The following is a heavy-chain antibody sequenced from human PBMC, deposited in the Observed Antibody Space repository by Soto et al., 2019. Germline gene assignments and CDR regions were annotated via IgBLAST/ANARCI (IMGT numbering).Heavy chain of an antibody. D-gene: IGHD2-21*01. CDR1: GGSISSYY. J-gene: IGHJ4*02. V-gene: IGHV4-59*01. Sequence: QVQLQESGPGLVKPSETLSLTCTVSGGSISSYYWSWIRQPPGKGLEWIGYIYYSGSTKYNPSLMSRVTISGDTSKNQFSLKRSSVAAADTAVYYCARRWGGTFDYWGQGTLVTVSS. CDR2: IYYSGST. CDR3: ARRWGGTFDY.